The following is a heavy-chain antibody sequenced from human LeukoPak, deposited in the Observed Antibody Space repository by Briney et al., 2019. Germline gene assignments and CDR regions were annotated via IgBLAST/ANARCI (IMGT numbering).Heavy chain of an antibody. V-gene: IGHV3-48*04. CDR2: ISSSSNTI. CDR3: AASGYCSRGSCSPQYYYYAMDV. J-gene: IGHJ6*02. CDR1: GFSFSRYS. D-gene: IGHD2-15*01. Sequence: GGSPRLSCVASGFSFSRYSMNGVRQAPGKGLEWVAYISSSSNTIYYADSLKGRFTISRDNAKNSLYLQMASLRAEDTAVYFCAASGYCSRGSCSPQYYYYAMDVWGQGTPVIVSS.